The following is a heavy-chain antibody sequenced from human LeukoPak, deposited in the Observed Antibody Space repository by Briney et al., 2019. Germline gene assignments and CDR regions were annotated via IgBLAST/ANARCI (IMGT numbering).Heavy chain of an antibody. CDR3: AKCIEGGQWQDYYYYYGMDV. V-gene: IGHV3-30-3*02. J-gene: IGHJ6*02. Sequence: GSLRLSCVAPGLTFSTYAMHWVRQAPGKGLEWVAVISYDGSNKYYADSVKGRFTISRDNSKNTLYLQMNSLRAEDTAVYYCAKCIEGGQWQDYYYYYGMDVWGQGTTVTVSS. CDR1: GLTFSTYA. D-gene: IGHD6-19*01. CDR2: ISYDGSNK.